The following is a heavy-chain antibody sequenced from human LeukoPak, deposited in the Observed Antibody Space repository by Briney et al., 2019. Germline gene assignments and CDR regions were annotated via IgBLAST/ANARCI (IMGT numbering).Heavy chain of an antibody. CDR1: GGSISNTNW. J-gene: IGHJ4*02. V-gene: IGHV4-4*02. CDR3: AREGGPYRPLDY. CDR2: VNLQGST. Sequence: SETLPLTCGVSGGSISNTNWWTWVRQPPGKGPEWIGEVNLQGSTNYNPSLKSRVAISVDKSENHISLKLTSVTAADTAVYYCAREGGPYRPLDYSGQGTLVTVAS.